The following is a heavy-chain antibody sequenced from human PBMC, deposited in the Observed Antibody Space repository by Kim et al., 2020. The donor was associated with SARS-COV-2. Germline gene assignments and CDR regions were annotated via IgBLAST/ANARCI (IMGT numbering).Heavy chain of an antibody. Sequence: GGSLRLSCAASGFTFDDYAMHWVRQAPGKGLEWVSLISGNGGSTYYADSVKGRFTISRDNTKNSLYLQMNSLRTEDTALYYCAKDRTYSGYDYHYGMDVWGQGTTVTVSS. CDR3: AKDRTYSGYDYHYGMDV. CDR1: GFTFDDYA. J-gene: IGHJ6*02. CDR2: ISGNGGST. D-gene: IGHD5-12*01. V-gene: IGHV3-43*02.